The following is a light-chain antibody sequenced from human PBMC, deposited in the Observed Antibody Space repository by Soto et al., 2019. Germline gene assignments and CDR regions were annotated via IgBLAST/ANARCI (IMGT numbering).Light chain of an antibody. V-gene: IGKV3-11*01. CDR1: QSISIN. CDR3: QQRSNWPSIT. CDR2: GAS. Sequence: EIVLTQSPGTLSVSPGDRVTLSCRASQSISINLAWYQHKPDQAPRLLIHGASTRATGVPARFSGSGSGTDFTLTISSLEPEDFAVYYCQQRSNWPSITFGQGTRLEIK. J-gene: IGKJ5*01.